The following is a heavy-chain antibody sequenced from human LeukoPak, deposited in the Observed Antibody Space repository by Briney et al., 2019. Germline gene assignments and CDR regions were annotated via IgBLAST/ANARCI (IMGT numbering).Heavy chain of an antibody. V-gene: IGHV4-59*11. J-gene: IGHJ6*03. CDR1: GGSISSHY. Sequence: SDTLSLICTVSGGSISSHYWSWIRKPPGKGLEWIGYIYYSGSTNYNPSLKGRVTISVDTSKSQFSLKLSSVTAADTGVYYCARGYSGYGHYYYYYYMDVWGKGTTVSVSS. CDR3: ARGYSGYGHYYYYYYMDV. CDR2: IYYSGST. D-gene: IGHD5-12*01.